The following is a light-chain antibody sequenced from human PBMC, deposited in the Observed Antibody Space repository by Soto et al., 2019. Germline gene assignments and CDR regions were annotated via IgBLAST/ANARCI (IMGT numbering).Light chain of an antibody. V-gene: IGKV1-5*03. Sequence: IQLTQSPSSLSASVVDRVIITCRASQSISVWLAWYQQKAGKAPNLLIYKASRLESGVPSRFSGSGSETEFTLTISGLQPGDSATYYCQQYNSYSPTFGQGTKVDI. CDR2: KAS. CDR1: QSISVW. J-gene: IGKJ1*01. CDR3: QQYNSYSPT.